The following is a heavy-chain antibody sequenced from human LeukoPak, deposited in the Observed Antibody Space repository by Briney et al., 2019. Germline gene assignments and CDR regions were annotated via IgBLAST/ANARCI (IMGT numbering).Heavy chain of an antibody. D-gene: IGHD2-15*01. V-gene: IGHV3-23*01. CDR2: ISGSGGST. CDR3: AKVRGYCSGGSCYYYYYYMDV. Sequence: PGGSLRLSCAASGFTFSSYAMSWVRQAPGKGLEWVSAISGSGGSTYYADSVKGRFTISRDNSKNTLYLQMNSLRAEDTAVYYCAKVRGYCSGGSCYYYYYYMDVWGKGTTVTVSS. J-gene: IGHJ6*03. CDR1: GFTFSSYA.